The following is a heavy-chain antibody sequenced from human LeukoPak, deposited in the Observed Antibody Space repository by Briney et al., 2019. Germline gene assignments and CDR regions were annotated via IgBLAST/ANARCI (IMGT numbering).Heavy chain of an antibody. CDR1: GFSFSNHA. Sequence: GGSQRLSCAASGFSFSNHAMSWVRQAPGKGLEWVSAVRGSGGDTYYADSVKGRFTMSRDNSKNTLYLQMNSLRAEDTARYYCAKTSRVNSNYDSPFDYWGQGTLVIVSS. CDR3: AKTSRVNSNYDSPFDY. V-gene: IGHV3-23*01. CDR2: VRGSGGDT. J-gene: IGHJ4*02. D-gene: IGHD5-12*01.